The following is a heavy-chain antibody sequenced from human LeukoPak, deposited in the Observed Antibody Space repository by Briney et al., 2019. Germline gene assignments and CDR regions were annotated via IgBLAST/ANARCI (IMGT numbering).Heavy chain of an antibody. Sequence: ASVKVSCKASGYTFTGYYMHWVRQAPGQGLEWMGRINPNSGGTNYAQKFQGRVTMTRDTSISTAYMELSRLRSDDTAVDYCARDQRWLVLGWFDPWGQGTLVTVSS. J-gene: IGHJ5*02. CDR2: INPNSGGT. CDR1: GYTFTGYY. D-gene: IGHD6-19*01. CDR3: ARDQRWLVLGWFDP. V-gene: IGHV1-2*06.